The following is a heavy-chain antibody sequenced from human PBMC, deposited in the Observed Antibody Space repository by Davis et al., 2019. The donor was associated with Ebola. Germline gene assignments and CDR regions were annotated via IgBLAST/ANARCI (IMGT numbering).Heavy chain of an antibody. CDR3: ATDLNWSGF. V-gene: IGHV3-7*01. D-gene: IGHD3-3*01. J-gene: IGHJ4*02. CDR1: GFPFSSYW. CDR2: IKTDGIEM. Sequence: GESLTISCPASGFPFSSYWMTWVRQAPGKGLEWVANIKTDGIEMYYLDSVKGRFTISSDNAKTSLNLQMSSLRAEDTAVYYCATDLNWSGFWGQGTLVTVSS.